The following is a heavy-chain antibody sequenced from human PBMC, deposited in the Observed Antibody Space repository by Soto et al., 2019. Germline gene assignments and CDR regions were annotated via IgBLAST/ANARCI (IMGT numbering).Heavy chain of an antibody. D-gene: IGHD4-17*01. V-gene: IGHV3-30*03. CDR1: GFTFSNYG. J-gene: IGHJ3*02. CDR3: AHPRGYGVFDAYDI. CDR2: ISYDGSNI. Sequence: WRSFRLSFASSGFTFSNYGMHWVRQTPGKGLEWVAVISYDGSNILYADSVKGRFTISRDPSKNTLYLQMNSLRAEDTAVYYCAHPRGYGVFDAYDIWGQGTMVIVSS.